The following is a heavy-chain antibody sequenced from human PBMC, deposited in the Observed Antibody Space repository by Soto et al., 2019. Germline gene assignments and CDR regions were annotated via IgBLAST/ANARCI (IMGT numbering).Heavy chain of an antibody. CDR3: AKSGSHSYFDS. J-gene: IGHJ4*02. CDR1: EFTFSSYA. D-gene: IGHD1-26*01. CDR2: ISPSTGNT. Sequence: EVLLLESGGGLVQPGGSLRLSCAASEFTFSSYAMTWVRLAPGKGLEWVSSISPSTGNTYYADSVKGRFTISRDDSKNTLYLQMNSLRADDTAVYYCAKSGSHSYFDSWGQGTLVTVSS. V-gene: IGHV3-23*01.